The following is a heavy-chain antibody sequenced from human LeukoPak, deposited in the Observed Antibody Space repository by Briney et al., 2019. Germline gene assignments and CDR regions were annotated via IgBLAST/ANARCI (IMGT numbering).Heavy chain of an antibody. CDR2: IYYSGST. D-gene: IGHD3-10*01. CDR3: ARDLRHGELSYFDY. Sequence: PSQTLSLTCTVSGGSISSGGYYWSWIRQHPGKGLEWIGYIYYSGSTYYNPSLKSRVTISVDTSKNQFSLKLSSVTAADTAVYYCARDLRHGELSYFDYWGQGTLVTVSS. J-gene: IGHJ4*02. V-gene: IGHV4-31*03. CDR1: GGSISSGGYY.